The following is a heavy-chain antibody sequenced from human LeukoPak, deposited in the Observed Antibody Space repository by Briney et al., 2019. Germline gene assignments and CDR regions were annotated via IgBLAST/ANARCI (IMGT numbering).Heavy chain of an antibody. Sequence: SETLSLTCTVSGGSISSGDYYWSWIRQPPGKGLEWIGYIYYSGSTYYNPSLKSRVTISVDTSKNQFSLKLSSVTAADTAVYYCARVLLLYGDYGDVTYDAFDIWGQGTMVTVSS. CDR3: ARVLLLYGDYGDVTYDAFDI. CDR1: GGSISSGDYY. D-gene: IGHD4-17*01. CDR2: IYYSGST. V-gene: IGHV4-30-4*01. J-gene: IGHJ3*02.